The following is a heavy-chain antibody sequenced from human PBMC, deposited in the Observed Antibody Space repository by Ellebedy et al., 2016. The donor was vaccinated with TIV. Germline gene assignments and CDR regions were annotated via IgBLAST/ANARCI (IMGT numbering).Heavy chain of an antibody. J-gene: IGHJ6*03. CDR2: IWYDGSNK. CDR3: ARIGPPYHCSSTSCQSSYYYYMDV. CDR1: GFTFSSYG. D-gene: IGHD2-2*01. Sequence: GGSLRLSXAASGFTFSSYGMHWVRQAPGKGLEWVAVIWYDGSNKYYADSVKGRFTISRDNSKNTLYLQMNSLRAEDTAVYYCARIGPPYHCSSTSCQSSYYYYMDVWGKGTTVTVSS. V-gene: IGHV3-33*08.